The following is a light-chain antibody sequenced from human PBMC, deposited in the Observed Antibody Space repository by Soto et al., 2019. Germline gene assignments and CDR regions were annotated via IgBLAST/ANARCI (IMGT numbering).Light chain of an antibody. Sequence: EIVMTQSPATLSVSPGDRATLSCRASQSVSSNLAGYQQNPGQAPMLLICGASTRATGIPARFSGSGSGTEFTLTISSLPSEDFAVYYCPQHNKRPQTFGKGTTVESK. CDR1: QSVSSN. J-gene: IGKJ1*01. CDR3: PQHNKRPQT. CDR2: GAS. V-gene: IGKV3-15*01.